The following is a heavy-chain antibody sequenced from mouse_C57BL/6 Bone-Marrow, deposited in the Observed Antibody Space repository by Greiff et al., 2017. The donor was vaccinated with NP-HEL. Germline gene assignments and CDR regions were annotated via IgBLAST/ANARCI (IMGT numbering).Heavy chain of an antibody. CDR3: ARSFYYGSRGDY. V-gene: IGHV1-69*01. J-gene: IGHJ2*01. CDR2: IDPSDSYT. Sequence: QVQLQQSGAELVMPGASVKLSCKASGYTFTSYWMHWVKQRPGQGLEWIGEIDPSDSYTNYNQKFNGKSTLTVDKSSSTAYMQLSSLTSEDSAVYYCARSFYYGSRGDYWGQGTTLTVSS. D-gene: IGHD1-1*01. CDR1: GYTFTSYW.